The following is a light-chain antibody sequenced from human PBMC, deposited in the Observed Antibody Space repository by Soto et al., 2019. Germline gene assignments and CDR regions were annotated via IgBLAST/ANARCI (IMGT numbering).Light chain of an antibody. CDR2: EVN. CDR1: SSDVGGYHY. Sequence: QSALTQPASVSGSLGQSITISCCGTSSDVGGYHYVSWYQQHPGKAPKLIIYEVNNRPSGVSNRFSGSKSGNTASLTISGLQAEDESDYYCSSYTSGSVVFGGGTKLTVL. V-gene: IGLV2-14*01. J-gene: IGLJ2*01. CDR3: SSYTSGSVV.